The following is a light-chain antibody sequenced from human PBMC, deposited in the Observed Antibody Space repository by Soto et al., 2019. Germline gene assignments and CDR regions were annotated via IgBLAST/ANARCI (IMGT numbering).Light chain of an antibody. CDR2: DNH. CDR3: ASWDNSLNGLV. CDR1: SSNIGSNY. Sequence: QSVLTQPPSASGTPGQRVTISCSGSSSNIGSNYVFWYQQLPGTAPKVVIYDNHQRPSGVPDRFSGSKSGTSASLGISGLQPEDEADYYCASWDNSLNGLVFGGGTQLTVL. V-gene: IGLV1-44*01. J-gene: IGLJ7*01.